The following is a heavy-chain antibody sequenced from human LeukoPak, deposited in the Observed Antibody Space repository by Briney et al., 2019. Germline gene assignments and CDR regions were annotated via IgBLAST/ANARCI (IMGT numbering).Heavy chain of an antibody. D-gene: IGHD6-13*01. CDR1: GFTFSSYW. Sequence: GGSLRLSCAASGFTFSSYWMYWFRQAPGKGLEWVSSISSSSSYIYYADSVKGRFTISRDNAKNSLYLQMNSLRAEDTAVYYCARADGSSSTDYWGQGTLVTVSS. CDR2: ISSSSSYI. J-gene: IGHJ4*02. V-gene: IGHV3-21*01. CDR3: ARADGSSSTDY.